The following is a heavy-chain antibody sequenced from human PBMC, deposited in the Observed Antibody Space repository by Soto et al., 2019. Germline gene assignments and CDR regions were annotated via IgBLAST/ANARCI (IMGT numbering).Heavy chain of an antibody. Sequence: SETLSLTCTVSGGYISSYYWSWIRQPPGKGLEWIGYIYYSGSTNYNPSLKSRVTISVDTSKNQFSLKLSSVTAADTAVYYCAREGCSGGSCYSDAFDIWGQGTMVTVS. CDR2: IYYSGST. D-gene: IGHD2-15*01. V-gene: IGHV4-59*01. CDR1: GGYISSYY. J-gene: IGHJ3*02. CDR3: AREGCSGGSCYSDAFDI.